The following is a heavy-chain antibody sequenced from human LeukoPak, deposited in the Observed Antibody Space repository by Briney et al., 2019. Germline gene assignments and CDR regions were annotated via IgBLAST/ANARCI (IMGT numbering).Heavy chain of an antibody. CDR3: ARVALLVVAADYYGMDV. Sequence: GGSLRLSCAPSGFPFSNYWMSWVRQAPGKGLEWVANIKQDGSDKYYGDSVKGRFTISRDNAKNSLYVQMNSLRVEDTAVYYCARVALLVVAADYYGMDVWGQGTTVTVSS. J-gene: IGHJ6*02. CDR2: IKQDGSDK. V-gene: IGHV3-7*01. CDR1: GFPFSNYW. D-gene: IGHD2-15*01.